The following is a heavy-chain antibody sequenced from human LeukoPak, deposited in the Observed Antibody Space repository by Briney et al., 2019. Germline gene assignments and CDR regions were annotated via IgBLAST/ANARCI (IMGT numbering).Heavy chain of an antibody. CDR2: IYYSGST. J-gene: IGHJ5*02. Sequence: SETLSLTCTVSGGSIISSSYYWGWIRQPPGKGLEWIGTIYYSGSTYYNPSLKSRVTISVDTSKNQFSLDLRSVTAADTAVYYCARRTRLDHWFDPWGQGTLVTVSS. V-gene: IGHV4-39*01. CDR3: ARRTRLDHWFDP. CDR1: GGSIISSSYY. D-gene: IGHD1-1*01.